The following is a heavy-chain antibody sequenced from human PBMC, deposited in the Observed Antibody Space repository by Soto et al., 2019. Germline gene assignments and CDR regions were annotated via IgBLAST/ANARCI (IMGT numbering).Heavy chain of an antibody. CDR1: GFIFSDHY. Sequence: GGSLRLSCAASGFIFSDHYMDWVRQAPGKGLEWVGRARNKVSGYTTAYAASVKGRFTISRDNAKNSLHLQMNSLRAEDTAVYYCTRDASRDSSARGWFDPWGPGTLVTVSS. D-gene: IGHD6-13*01. CDR2: ARNKVSGYTT. CDR3: TRDASRDSSARGWFDP. J-gene: IGHJ5*02. V-gene: IGHV3-72*01.